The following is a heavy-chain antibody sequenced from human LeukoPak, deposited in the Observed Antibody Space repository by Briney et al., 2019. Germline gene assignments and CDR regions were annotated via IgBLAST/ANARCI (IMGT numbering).Heavy chain of an antibody. CDR1: GFTFSTYA. V-gene: IGHV3-30*04. CDR2: ISYEGRDK. Sequence: GGSLRLSWAASGFTFSTYAMHWVRQAPGKGLEWVAVISYEGRDKKYADSVKGRFPISRDNPKNTLYLQMDSLRSEDTAMYYCAKDSGNFANYYFDHWGQGTLVSVSS. D-gene: IGHD1-26*01. J-gene: IGHJ4*02. CDR3: AKDSGNFANYYFDH.